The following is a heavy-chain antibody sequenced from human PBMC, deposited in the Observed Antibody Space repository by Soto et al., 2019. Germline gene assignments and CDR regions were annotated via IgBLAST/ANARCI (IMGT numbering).Heavy chain of an antibody. CDR2: IKSKTDGGTT. CDR3: TTENIVVVVAAPHYGMDV. CDR1: GFTFSNAW. V-gene: IGHV3-15*01. Sequence: PGGSLRLSCAASGFTFSNAWMSWVRQAPGKGLEWVGRIKSKTDGGTTDYAAPVKGRFTISRDDSKNTLYLQMNSLKTEDTAVYYCTTENIVVVVAAPHYGMDVWGQGTTVTVSS. J-gene: IGHJ6*02. D-gene: IGHD2-15*01.